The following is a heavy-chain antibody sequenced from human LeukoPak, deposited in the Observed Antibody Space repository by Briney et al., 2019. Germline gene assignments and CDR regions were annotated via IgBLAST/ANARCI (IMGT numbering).Heavy chain of an antibody. V-gene: IGHV4-38-2*01. Sequence: PSETLSLPCAVSGYSASRGYYRGWIRQPPAKGLEWIGSIYHSGSTYYKPSLKSRVTISVDTSKNQFSLKLSSVTAADTAVYYCARLYYSYGIMDFDYWGQGTLVTVSS. CDR1: GYSASRGYY. CDR3: ARLYYSYGIMDFDY. CDR2: IYHSGST. D-gene: IGHD5-18*01. J-gene: IGHJ4*02.